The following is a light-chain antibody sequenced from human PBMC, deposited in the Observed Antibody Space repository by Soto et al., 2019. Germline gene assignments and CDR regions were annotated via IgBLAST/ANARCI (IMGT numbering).Light chain of an antibody. Sequence: VMTQSPGTLSVSLEERATLSCRASQSVSIHLAWYQQKPGQAPRLLIYDTSTRATGIPARFSGSGSGTEFTLTISSLQSEDFAVYYCQQYSNWTPITFGQGTRLEI. CDR3: QQYSNWTPIT. J-gene: IGKJ5*01. CDR1: QSVSIH. CDR2: DTS. V-gene: IGKV3-15*01.